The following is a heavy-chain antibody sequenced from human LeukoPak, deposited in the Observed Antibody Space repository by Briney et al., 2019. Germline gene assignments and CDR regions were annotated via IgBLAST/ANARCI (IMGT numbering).Heavy chain of an antibody. Sequence: PGGSLRLSCAASGFTFSSYAMSWVRQAPGKGLEWVSAISGSGGSTYYADSVKGRFTISRDNAKNSLYLQMNSLRAEDTAVYYCARAADSSSWYYYYGMDVWGQGTTVTVSS. V-gene: IGHV3-23*01. CDR3: ARAADSSSWYYYYGMDV. D-gene: IGHD6-13*01. J-gene: IGHJ6*02. CDR1: GFTFSSYA. CDR2: ISGSGGST.